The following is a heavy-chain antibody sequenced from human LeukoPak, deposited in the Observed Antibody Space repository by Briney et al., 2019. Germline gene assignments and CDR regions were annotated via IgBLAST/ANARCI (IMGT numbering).Heavy chain of an antibody. V-gene: IGHV3-30-3*01. D-gene: IGHD6-13*01. CDR3: ARGPSIAAPGDKFDY. CDR2: ISYDGSNK. J-gene: IGHJ4*02. Sequence: GGSLRLSCAASGFTFSSYAMHWVRQAPGKGLEWVAVISYDGSNKYYADSVKGRFTISRDNSKNTVYLQMNSLRGEDTALYHCARGPSIAAPGDKFDYWGQGTLVTVSS. CDR1: GFTFSSYA.